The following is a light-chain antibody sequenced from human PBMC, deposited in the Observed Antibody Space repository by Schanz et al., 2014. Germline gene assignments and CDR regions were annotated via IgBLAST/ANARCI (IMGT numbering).Light chain of an antibody. CDR2: EVS. V-gene: IGLV2-8*01. CDR1: SSDVGGYNY. J-gene: IGLJ2*01. Sequence: QSALTQPPSASGSPGQSVTISCTGTSSDVGGYNYVSWYQQHPGKAPKLMIYEVSKRPSGVPDRFSGSKSGNTASLTVSGLQAEDEADYYCCSYAGTYTVFGGGTKVTVL. CDR3: CSYAGTYTV.